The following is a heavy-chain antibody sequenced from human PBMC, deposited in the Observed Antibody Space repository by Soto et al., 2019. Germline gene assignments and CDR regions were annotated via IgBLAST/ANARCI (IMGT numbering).Heavy chain of an antibody. D-gene: IGHD3-10*01. CDR2: IYWNDDQ. CDR1: DFSLTTRGVG. V-gene: IGHV2-5*01. J-gene: IGHJ4*02. Sequence: SGPTLVNPTQTLTLTCNFSDFSLTTRGVGVGWIRQPPGKALEWVALIYWNDDQRYNPSLKSRLTVTKDTSKNHVVLTMTNVDPLATATYYCTHRSRAYGHDFWRPGTLVTVSS. CDR3: THRSRAYGHDF.